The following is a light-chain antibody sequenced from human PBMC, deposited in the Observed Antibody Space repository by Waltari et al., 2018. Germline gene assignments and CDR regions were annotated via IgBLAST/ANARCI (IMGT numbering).Light chain of an antibody. CDR2: GAS. Sequence: EIVLTQSPGTLSLSPGERATLSCRASQSVSSSYLAWYQQKPGQAPRLLIYGASSRASGIPDRFSGGGSGTDFTRTISRLEPEDFAVYYCQQYGSSPRSITFGQGTRLEIK. CDR1: QSVSSSY. J-gene: IGKJ5*01. CDR3: QQYGSSPRSIT. V-gene: IGKV3-20*01.